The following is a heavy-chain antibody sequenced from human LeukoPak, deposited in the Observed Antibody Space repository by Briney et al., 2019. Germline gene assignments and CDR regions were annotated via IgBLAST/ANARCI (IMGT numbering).Heavy chain of an antibody. CDR1: GFTFSSHA. V-gene: IGHV3-7*03. D-gene: IGHD6-13*01. CDR2: IKPDGTTK. Sequence: GRSLRLSCSVSGFTFSSHAMHWVRQAPGKGLEWVANIKPDGTTKFYVDSVKGRFTISRDNALNSLYLQMNSLRAEDTAIYYCARSIPYGTTWYGRSDYWGQGTLVTVSS. CDR3: ARSIPYGTTWYGRSDY. J-gene: IGHJ4*02.